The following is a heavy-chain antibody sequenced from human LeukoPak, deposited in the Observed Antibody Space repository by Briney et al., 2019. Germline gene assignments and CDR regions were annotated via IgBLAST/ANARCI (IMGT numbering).Heavy chain of an antibody. V-gene: IGHV4-38-2*01. D-gene: IGHD4-11*01. J-gene: IGHJ5*02. Sequence: SETLSLTCAVSGYSTSSGYYWGWIRQPPGKGLEWIGSIYHSGSTYYNPSLKSRVTISVDTSKNQFSLKLSSVTAADTAVYYCASISSTVTEVDPWGQGTLVTVSS. CDR2: IYHSGST. CDR3: ASISSTVTEVDP. CDR1: GYSTSSGYY.